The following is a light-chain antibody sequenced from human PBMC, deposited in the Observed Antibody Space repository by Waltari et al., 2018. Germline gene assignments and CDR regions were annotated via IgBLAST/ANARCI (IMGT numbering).Light chain of an antibody. CDR1: ALPRKY. Sequence: SYELTQPPSVSVSPGQTARIACAGDALPRKYVYWYQQKPGQAPKRVIYEDNKRPSGISGGFSASVSGTLAAVSIAGAQIEDEADYYCYSTDSTGNLWVFGGGTKVNVL. V-gene: IGLV3-10*01. CDR3: YSTDSTGNLWV. J-gene: IGLJ3*02. CDR2: EDN.